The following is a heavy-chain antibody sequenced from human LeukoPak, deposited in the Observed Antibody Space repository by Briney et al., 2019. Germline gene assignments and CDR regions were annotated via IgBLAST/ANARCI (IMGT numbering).Heavy chain of an antibody. CDR3: ARSLGDSSGYYPLPIDY. Sequence: ASVKVSCKASGYTFSNYGITWVRQAPGQGLEWMGWISGYNGNTNFAQKLQGRVSMTTDTSTYTSDMELRSLRSDDTAVYYCARSLGDSSGYYPLPIDYWGQGTLVIVSS. CDR1: GYTFSNYG. V-gene: IGHV1-18*01. CDR2: ISGYNGNT. J-gene: IGHJ4*02. D-gene: IGHD3-22*01.